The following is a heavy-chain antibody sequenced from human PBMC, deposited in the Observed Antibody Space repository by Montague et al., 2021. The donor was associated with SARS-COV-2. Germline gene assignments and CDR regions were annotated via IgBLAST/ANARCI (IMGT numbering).Heavy chain of an antibody. J-gene: IGHJ6*03. Sequence: SETLSLTCAVFSGSFSSFYWNWIRQPPGKGLEWIGEISHGGSTYYNSSLKSRVTISVDTPKKQFSLNLRSVTAADTAVYYCACGEENGSSYMDVGGKGTT. CDR3: ACGEENGSSYMDV. CDR2: ISHGGST. V-gene: IGHV4-34*01. D-gene: IGHD1-26*01. CDR1: SGSFSSFY.